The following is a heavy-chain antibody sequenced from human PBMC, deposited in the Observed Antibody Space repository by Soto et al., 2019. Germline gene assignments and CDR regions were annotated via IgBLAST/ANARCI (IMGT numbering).Heavy chain of an antibody. Sequence: QVQLVQSGAEVKKPGASVKVSCKASGYTFTGYYMHWVRQAPGQGLEWMGWINPNSGGTNYAQKFQGWVTMTRDTSISTAYMEVSRLRSKDTAVYYCARSKMAGVNYYYYGMDVWGQGTTVTVSS. CDR3: ARSKMAGVNYYYYGMDV. D-gene: IGHD6-19*01. CDR2: INPNSGGT. V-gene: IGHV1-2*04. CDR1: GYTFTGYY. J-gene: IGHJ6*02.